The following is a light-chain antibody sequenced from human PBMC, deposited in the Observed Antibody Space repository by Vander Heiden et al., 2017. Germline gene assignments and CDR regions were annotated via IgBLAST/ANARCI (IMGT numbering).Light chain of an antibody. CDR1: QSVLYSSNNKNY. CDR3: QQYYSTPRT. V-gene: IGKV4-1*01. J-gene: IGKJ2*01. Sequence: DIVMTQFSDSLAVSLGERATINCKSSQSVLYSSNNKNYLAWYQQKPGQPPKLLIYWASSRESGVPDRFSGSGSGTDFTLTISSLQAEDVAVYYCQQYYSTPRTFGQGTKLEIK. CDR2: WAS.